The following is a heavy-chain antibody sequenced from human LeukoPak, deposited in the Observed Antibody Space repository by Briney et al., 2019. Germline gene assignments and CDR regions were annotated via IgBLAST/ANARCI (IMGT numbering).Heavy chain of an antibody. CDR3: ARDWFDP. CDR2: INHSGST. J-gene: IGHJ5*02. Sequence: KPSETLSLTCTVSGGSFNRGGYSWSWIRQPPGKGLEWIGEINHSGSTNYNPSLKSRVTISVDTSKNQFSLKLSSVTAADTAVYYCARDWFDPWGQGTLVTVSS. CDR1: GGSFNRGGYS. V-gene: IGHV4-34*01.